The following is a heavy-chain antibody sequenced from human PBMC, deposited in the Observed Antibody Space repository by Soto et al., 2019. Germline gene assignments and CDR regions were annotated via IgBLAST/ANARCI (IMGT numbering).Heavy chain of an antibody. V-gene: IGHV4-39*01. Sequence: KTSETLSLTCSVSGYSVTSSDYYWAGIRQPPGKGLEWIGSMFYSGLTYYNPSLKSRVTLSVDTSKNQFSVRLNSVTAADTAVYYCAPLSVSLSGPYGIHVWGQGTTVTVSS. J-gene: IGHJ6*02. CDR2: MFYSGLT. CDR1: GYSVTSSDYY. CDR3: APLSVSLSGPYGIHV. D-gene: IGHD2-15*01.